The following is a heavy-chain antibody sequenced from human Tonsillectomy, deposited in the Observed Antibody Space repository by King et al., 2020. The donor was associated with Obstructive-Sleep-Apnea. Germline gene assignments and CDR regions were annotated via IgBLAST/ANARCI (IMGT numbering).Heavy chain of an antibody. D-gene: IGHD3-10*01. CDR2: IIPIFGTA. CDR3: AREWYYYGSGSYYVYYFDY. V-gene: IGHV1-69*01. Sequence: VQLVQSGAEVKKPGSSVQVSCKASCGTFSSYAISWVRPAPGQGLEWMGGIIPIFGTANYAQKFQGRVTITADESTSTAYMELSSLRSEDTAVYYCAREWYYYGSGSYYVYYFDYWGQGTLVTVSS. CDR1: CGTFSSYA. J-gene: IGHJ4*02.